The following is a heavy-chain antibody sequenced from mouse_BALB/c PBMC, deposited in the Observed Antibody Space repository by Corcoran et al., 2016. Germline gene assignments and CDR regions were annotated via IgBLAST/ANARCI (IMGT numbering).Heavy chain of an antibody. CDR3: ASYYGYYYAMDY. Sequence: EVQLQQSGPELVKPGASVKISCKASGYSFTGYYMHWVKQSHVKSLEWIGRINPYNGATSYNQNFKDKASLTVDKSSSTAYMELHSLTSEASAVYYCASYYGYYYAMDYWGQGTSVTVSS. D-gene: IGHD1-2*01. CDR2: INPYNGAT. V-gene: IGHV1-26*01. J-gene: IGHJ4*01. CDR1: GYSFTGYY.